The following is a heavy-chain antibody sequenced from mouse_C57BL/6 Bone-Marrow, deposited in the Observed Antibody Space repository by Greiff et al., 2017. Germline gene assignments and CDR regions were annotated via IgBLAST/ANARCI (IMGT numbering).Heavy chain of an antibody. J-gene: IGHJ1*03. D-gene: IGHD1-1*01. V-gene: IGHV10-1*01. Sequence: EVKLMESGGGLVQPKGSLKLSCAASGFTFNTYAMNWVRQAPGKGLEWVARIRSKSNNYATYYAVSVKDRFTISKDDSESILYLQMNNLKTEDTAMYYCVRDSYGSSCCYWYFDVWGTGTTVTVSS. CDR3: VRDSYGSSCCYWYFDV. CDR1: GFTFNTYA. CDR2: IRSKSNNYAT.